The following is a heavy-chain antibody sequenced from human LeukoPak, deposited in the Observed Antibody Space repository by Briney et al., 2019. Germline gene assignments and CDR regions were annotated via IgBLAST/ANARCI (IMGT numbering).Heavy chain of an antibody. D-gene: IGHD3-16*02. V-gene: IGHV7-4-1*02. J-gene: IGHJ4*02. CDR2: IHPSTGNP. CDR1: GYTFTNYD. Sequence: VASVKVSCKASGYTFTNYDINWVRQAPGQGLEWMGWIHPSTGNPTYAQGFTGRFVFSLDTSVSTTYLQISSLKAEDTAVYYCARAFQHLGELSLPNYWGQGTLVTVSS. CDR3: ARAFQHLGELSLPNY.